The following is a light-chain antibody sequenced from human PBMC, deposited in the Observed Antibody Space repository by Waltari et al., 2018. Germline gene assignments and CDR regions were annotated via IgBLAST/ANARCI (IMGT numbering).Light chain of an antibody. V-gene: IGKV1-5*03. CDR3: QQYNSYPLT. CDR2: QTS. Sequence: DIQMTQSPSTLSPSVGDRVTIPCRASQSISSWLAWYQQKPGKAPKLLIYQTSTLDTGVPSRFSASGTGTEFTLTVSSLQPDDFATYYCQQYNSYPLTFGGGTNVEIK. CDR1: QSISSW. J-gene: IGKJ4*01.